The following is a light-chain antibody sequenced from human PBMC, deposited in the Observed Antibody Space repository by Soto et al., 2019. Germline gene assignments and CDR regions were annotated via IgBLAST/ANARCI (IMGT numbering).Light chain of an antibody. CDR1: SSDVGGYKY. V-gene: IGLV2-14*01. CDR2: EVS. J-gene: IGLJ1*01. Sequence: SALTQPASVSGSPGQSITISCTGTSSDVGGYKYVSWYQQHPGKAPKLMIYEVSNRPSGVSNRFSGSKSGNTASLTISRLQAEDEADYYCSSYTSSSTLVFGTGTKATVL. CDR3: SSYTSSSTLV.